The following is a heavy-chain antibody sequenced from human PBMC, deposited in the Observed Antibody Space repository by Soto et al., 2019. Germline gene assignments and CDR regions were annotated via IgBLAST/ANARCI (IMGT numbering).Heavy chain of an antibody. CDR1: GFTFSTFA. J-gene: IGHJ6*04. Sequence: GGSLRLSCAASGFTFSTFAMSWVRQAPGKGLEWVSTISGGGGGTYYADSVKGRFTISRDNSKNTMYLQMDSLRAEDTAVYYCAKDRPTTSSSKMDVWGKGTTVTVSS. V-gene: IGHV3-23*01. D-gene: IGHD6-6*01. CDR2: ISGGGGGT. CDR3: AKDRPTTSSSKMDV.